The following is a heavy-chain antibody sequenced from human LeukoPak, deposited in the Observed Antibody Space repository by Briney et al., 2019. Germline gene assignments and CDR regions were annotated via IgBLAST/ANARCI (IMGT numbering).Heavy chain of an antibody. J-gene: IGHJ4*02. CDR2: IKQDGSEK. Sequence: GGSLRLSCAASGFTFSKYWMNWVRQTPGKGLEWVANIKQDGSEKNYVDSVKGRFTISRDNAKNSLYLQMNSLRAEDTAVYYCARHRGVFTVTANWGQGTLVTVSS. D-gene: IGHD4-17*01. CDR3: ARHRGVFTVTAN. V-gene: IGHV3-7*03. CDR1: GFTFSKYW.